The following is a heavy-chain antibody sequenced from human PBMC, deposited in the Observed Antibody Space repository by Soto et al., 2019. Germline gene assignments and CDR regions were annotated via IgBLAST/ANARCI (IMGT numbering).Heavy chain of an antibody. Sequence: GGSLRLSCAASGFTFSDYFMNWIRQAPGKGLEWVSYISNTGSTVYYADSVKGRFTISRDNAKNSLFLQMNSLRAEDTAVYYCASSVLVTARFDYWGQGTPGTVSS. D-gene: IGHD2-21*02. CDR2: ISNTGSTV. V-gene: IGHV3-11*01. J-gene: IGHJ4*02. CDR1: GFTFSDYF. CDR3: ASSVLVTARFDY.